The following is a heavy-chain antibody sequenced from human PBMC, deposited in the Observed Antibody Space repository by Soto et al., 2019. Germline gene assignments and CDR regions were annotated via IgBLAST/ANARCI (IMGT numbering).Heavy chain of an antibody. Sequence: PSETLSLTCTVSGGSVSSGSYYWSWIRQPPGKGLEWIGYIYYSGSTNYNPSLKSRVTISVDTSKNQFSLKLSSVTAADTAVYYCARGGRRDSYGRWPYYYYGMDVWGQGTTVTVSS. D-gene: IGHD5-18*01. CDR3: ARGGRRDSYGRWPYYYYGMDV. CDR1: GGSVSSGSYY. V-gene: IGHV4-61*01. CDR2: IYYSGST. J-gene: IGHJ6*02.